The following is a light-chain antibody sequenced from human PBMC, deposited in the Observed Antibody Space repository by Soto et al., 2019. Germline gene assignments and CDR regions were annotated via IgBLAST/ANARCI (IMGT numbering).Light chain of an antibody. CDR3: QLYDNLLLT. J-gene: IGKJ4*01. Sequence: DIQITKSPSSLSASVGDRVTITCQASQDISNHLNWYQQKPGKAPKLLIYVASNLDTGVPSRFSGSGSGTEFTFTTSSLQSEDVATYYCQLYDNLLLTFAVGTKVEIK. V-gene: IGKV1-33*01. CDR2: VAS. CDR1: QDISNH.